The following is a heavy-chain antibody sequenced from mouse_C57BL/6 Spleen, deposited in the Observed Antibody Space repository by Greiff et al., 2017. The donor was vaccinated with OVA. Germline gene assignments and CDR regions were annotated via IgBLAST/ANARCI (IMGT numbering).Heavy chain of an antibody. V-gene: IGHV1-64*01. Sequence: QVQLQQPGAELVKPGASVKLSCKASGYTFTSYWMHWVKQRPGQGLEWIGMIHPNSGSTNYNEKFKSKATLTVDKSSSTAYMQLSSLTSEDSAVYYCARSYGSSYEDYAMDYWGQGTSVTVSS. CDR2: IHPNSGST. D-gene: IGHD1-1*01. J-gene: IGHJ4*01. CDR3: ARSYGSSYEDYAMDY. CDR1: GYTFTSYW.